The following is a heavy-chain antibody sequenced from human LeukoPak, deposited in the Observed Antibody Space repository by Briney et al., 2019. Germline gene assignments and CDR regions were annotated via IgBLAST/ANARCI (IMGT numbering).Heavy chain of an antibody. V-gene: IGHV3-30-3*01. CDR1: GFTFSSYA. CDR2: ISYDGSNK. CDR3: ARDGYHCSSTSCYPLTDY. Sequence: PGGSLRLSCAASGFTFSSYAMHWVRQAPGKGLEWVAVISYDGSNKYYADSVKGRFTISRDNSKNTLYLQMNSLRAEDTAVYYCARDGYHCSSTSCYPLTDYWGQGTLVTVSS. D-gene: IGHD2-2*01. J-gene: IGHJ4*02.